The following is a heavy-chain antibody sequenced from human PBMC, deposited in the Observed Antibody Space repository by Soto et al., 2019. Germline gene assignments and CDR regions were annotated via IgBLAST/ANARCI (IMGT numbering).Heavy chain of an antibody. Sequence: EVQLLESGGGLVQPGGSLRFSCAASGFTFSTYAMTWVRQAPGKGLEWVSSVTNSGSNTYHADSVKGRFTISRDNSKNMLFLQMNSLRAEDTALYYCAKDLAATATGDSFDIWGQGTMVTVSS. J-gene: IGHJ3*02. CDR1: GFTFSTYA. CDR2: VTNSGSNT. D-gene: IGHD1-1*01. V-gene: IGHV3-23*01. CDR3: AKDLAATATGDSFDI.